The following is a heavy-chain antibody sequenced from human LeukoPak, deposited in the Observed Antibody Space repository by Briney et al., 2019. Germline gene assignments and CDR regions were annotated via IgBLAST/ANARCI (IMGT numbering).Heavy chain of an antibody. CDR3: ARLAATLDYFDY. J-gene: IGHJ4*02. D-gene: IGHD2-15*01. Sequence: SETLSLTCTVSGGSISSSSYYWGWIRQPPGKGLEWIGSMYYSRSTYNSPSLKSRVTISVDTSKNQFSLKLSSVTAADTAVYYCARLAATLDYFDYWGQGTLVTVSS. CDR1: GGSISSSSYY. V-gene: IGHV4-39*01. CDR2: MYYSRST.